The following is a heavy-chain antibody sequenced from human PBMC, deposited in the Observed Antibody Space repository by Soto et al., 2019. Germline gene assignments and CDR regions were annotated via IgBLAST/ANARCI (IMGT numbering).Heavy chain of an antibody. D-gene: IGHD3-9*01. Sequence: SETLSLTCTVSGGSISSGGYYWSWIRQHPGKGLEWIGYIYYSGSTYYNPSLKSRVTISVDTSKNQFSLRLSSVTAADSAVYFCARLEGLAPISYYFDFWGQGAQVTVSS. CDR2: IYYSGST. V-gene: IGHV4-31*03. CDR3: ARLEGLAPISYYFDF. CDR1: GGSISSGGYY. J-gene: IGHJ4*02.